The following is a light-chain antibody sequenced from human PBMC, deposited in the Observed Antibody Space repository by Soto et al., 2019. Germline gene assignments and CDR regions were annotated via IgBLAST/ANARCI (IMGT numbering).Light chain of an antibody. V-gene: IGKV1-39*01. CDR1: QSISSY. CDR3: QQSYSTPPLT. J-gene: IGKJ5*01. CDR2: AAS. Sequence: DIQMTQSPSSLSASVGDIVTITFRASQSISSYLNWYQQKPGKAPKLLIYAASSLQSGVPSRFSGSGSGTDFTLTISSLQPEDFATYYCQQSYSTPPLTFGQGTRLEI.